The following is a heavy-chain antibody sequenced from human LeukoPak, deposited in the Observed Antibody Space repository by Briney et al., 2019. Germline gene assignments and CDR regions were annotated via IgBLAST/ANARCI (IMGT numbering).Heavy chain of an antibody. CDR2: IRSKPYGGTT. CDR3: TRDLYDTGRYYNMDV. Sequence: GGSLRLSCAASGFTFSSYAMSWVRQAPGKGLEWVGFIRSKPYGGTTEYAASVKGRFTISRDDSGSVAYLQMNSLKIEDTAAYYCTRDLYDTGRYYNMDVWGKGTTVTVSS. D-gene: IGHD1-1*01. J-gene: IGHJ6*04. V-gene: IGHV3-49*04. CDR1: GFTFSSYA.